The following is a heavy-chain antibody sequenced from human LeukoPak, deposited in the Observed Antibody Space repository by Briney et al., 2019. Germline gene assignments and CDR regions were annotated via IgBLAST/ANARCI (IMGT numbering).Heavy chain of an antibody. V-gene: IGHV4-34*01. J-gene: IGHJ4*02. CDR1: GGSSSGYY. CDR2: INHSGST. CDR3: ARGYYYDSSGYYQYYFDY. Sequence: SETLSLTCAVYGGSSSGYYWSWIRQPPGKGLEWIGEINHSGSTNYNPSLKSRVTISVDTSKNQFSLKLSSVTAADTAVYYCARGYYYDSSGYYQYYFDYWGQGTLVTVSS. D-gene: IGHD3-22*01.